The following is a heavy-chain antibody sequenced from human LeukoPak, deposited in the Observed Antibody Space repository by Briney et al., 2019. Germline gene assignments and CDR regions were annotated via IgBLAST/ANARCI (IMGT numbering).Heavy chain of an antibody. CDR1: GGSISSYY. D-gene: IGHD3-3*01. Sequence: SETLSLTCTVSGGSISSYYWSWIRQPPGKGLEWIGYIYYSGSTNYNPSLKSRVTISVDTSKNQFSLKLSSVTAADTAVYYCARFKYDFWSGYYTYYYYGMDVWGQGTTVTVSS. CDR3: ARFKYDFWSGYYTYYYYGMDV. V-gene: IGHV4-59*08. J-gene: IGHJ6*02. CDR2: IYYSGST.